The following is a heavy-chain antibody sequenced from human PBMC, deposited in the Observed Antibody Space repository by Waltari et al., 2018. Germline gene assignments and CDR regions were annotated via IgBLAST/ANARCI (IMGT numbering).Heavy chain of an antibody. D-gene: IGHD6-13*01. CDR1: GFTFSSYA. Sequence: EVQLVESGGGLVPPGGALRLSCAASGFTFSSYAMSWVRQAPGKGLEWVSAISGSGGSTYYADSVKGRFTISRDNSKNTLYLQMNSLRAEDTAVYYCAKDDVFYSGFAYWGQGTLVTVSS. V-gene: IGHV3-23*04. J-gene: IGHJ4*02. CDR2: ISGSGGST. CDR3: AKDDVFYSGFAY.